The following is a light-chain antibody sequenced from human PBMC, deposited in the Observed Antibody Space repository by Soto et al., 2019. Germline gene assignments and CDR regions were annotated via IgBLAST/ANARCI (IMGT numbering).Light chain of an antibody. CDR2: AAS. CDR1: QGIGNY. Sequence: DTQMPQSIFSLSASVRDRDTFISRARQGIGNYLAWYQQKPGKVPKLLSYAASTLQSGVPSRFSGSGSGTDFTLTISSLQPEDVATYYCQKYNSAPAITFGQGTRLEIK. CDR3: QKYNSAPAIT. J-gene: IGKJ5*01. V-gene: IGKV1-27*01.